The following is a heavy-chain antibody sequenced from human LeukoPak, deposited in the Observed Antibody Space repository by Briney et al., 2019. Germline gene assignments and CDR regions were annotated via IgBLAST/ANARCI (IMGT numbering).Heavy chain of an antibody. Sequence: ASVKVSCKASGYTFTSYDINWVRQATGQGLEWMGWMNPNSGNTGYAQKFQGRVTMTRNTSISTAYMELSSLRSEDTAVYYRARGLRKLGIAVDYWGQGTLVTVSS. J-gene: IGHJ4*02. CDR3: ARGLRKLGIAVDY. D-gene: IGHD7-27*01. CDR2: MNPNSGNT. CDR1: GYTFTSYD. V-gene: IGHV1-8*01.